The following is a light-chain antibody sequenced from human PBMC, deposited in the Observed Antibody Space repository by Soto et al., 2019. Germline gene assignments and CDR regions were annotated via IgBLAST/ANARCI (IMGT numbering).Light chain of an antibody. CDR3: AAWDNSLSGRYV. J-gene: IGLJ1*01. Sequence: QSVLTQPPSASGTPGQRVTISCSGSSSNIGSNYVHWYQQLPGTDPKLLIYSGNQRPSGVPDRFSSSESGTSASLAISGLRSEDEGDYYCAAWDNSLSGRYVFGTGTKVTVL. V-gene: IGLV1-47*02. CDR2: SGN. CDR1: SSNIGSNY.